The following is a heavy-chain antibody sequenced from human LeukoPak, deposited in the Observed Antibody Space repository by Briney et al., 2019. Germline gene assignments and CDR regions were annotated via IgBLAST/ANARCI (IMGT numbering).Heavy chain of an antibody. CDR2: ISACNGNT. Sequence: GSSVKVSCKASGGTFSSYIISWVRQAPGQGLEWMGRISACNGNTNYAQKLQGRVTMTTDTSTSTAYMELRSLRSDDTAVYYCARDELTGDYWGQGTLVTVSS. V-gene: IGHV1-18*01. CDR3: ARDELTGDY. D-gene: IGHD3-9*01. CDR1: GGTFSSYI. J-gene: IGHJ4*02.